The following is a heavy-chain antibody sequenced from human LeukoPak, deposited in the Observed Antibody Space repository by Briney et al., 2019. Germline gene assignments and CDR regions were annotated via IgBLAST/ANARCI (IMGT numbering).Heavy chain of an antibody. D-gene: IGHD6-19*01. CDR3: ARERAAGQWLVGDFDY. CDR1: GGTFSSYA. J-gene: IGHJ4*02. CDR2: IIPIFGTA. Sequence: SVKVSCKASGGTFSSYAISWVRQAPGQGLEWMGGIIPIFGTANYAQKFQGRVTITADESTSTAYMELSSLRSEDTAVYYCARERAAGQWLVGDFDYWGQGALVTVSS. V-gene: IGHV1-69*01.